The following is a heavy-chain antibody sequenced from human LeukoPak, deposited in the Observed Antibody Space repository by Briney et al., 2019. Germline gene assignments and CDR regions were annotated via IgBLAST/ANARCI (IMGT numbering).Heavy chain of an antibody. CDR2: IIPIFGTA. CDR1: GGTFSSYA. V-gene: IGHV1-69*05. D-gene: IGHD2-15*01. CDR3: ATGREEAVFVY. J-gene: IGHJ4*02. Sequence: ASVKVSCKASGGTFSSYAISWVRQAPGQGLEWMGGIIPIFGTANYAQKFQGRVTITTDESTSTAYMELSSLRSEDTAAYYCATGREEAVFVYWGQGTLVTVSS.